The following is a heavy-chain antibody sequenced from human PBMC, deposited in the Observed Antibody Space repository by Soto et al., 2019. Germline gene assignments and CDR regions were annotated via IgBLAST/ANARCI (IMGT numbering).Heavy chain of an antibody. Sequence: QVQLVQSGAEVKKPGSSVKVSCKASGGTFSSYAISWVRQAPGQGLEWMGGIIPIFGTANYAQKFQGRVTITADESTSTAYMELSSLRSEDTAVYYCARDRRKGPQGYSYGMDVWGQGTTVTVSS. V-gene: IGHV1-69*01. CDR1: GGTFSSYA. CDR2: IIPIFGTA. J-gene: IGHJ6*02. CDR3: ARDRRKGPQGYSYGMDV.